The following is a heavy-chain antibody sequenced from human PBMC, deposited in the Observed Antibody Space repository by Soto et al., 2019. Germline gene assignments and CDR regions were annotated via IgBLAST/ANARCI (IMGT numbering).Heavy chain of an antibody. V-gene: IGHV2-26*01. J-gene: IGHJ4*02. D-gene: IGHD3-3*01. CDR1: GFSLSNARMG. CDR3: ARIAYYDFWSGYYRPYSEY. CDR2: IFSNDEK. Sequence: SGPTLVNPTETLTLTCTVSGFSLSNARMGVSWIRQPPGNALEWLAHIFSNDEKSYRTSLKSRLTISKDTSKSQVVLTMTNMDPVDTATYYCARIAYYDFWSGYYRPYSEYWGKGNMVTVSS.